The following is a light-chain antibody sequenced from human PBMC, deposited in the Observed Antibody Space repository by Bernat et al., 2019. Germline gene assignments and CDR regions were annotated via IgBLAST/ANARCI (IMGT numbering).Light chain of an antibody. J-gene: IGKJ2*01. CDR2: GTS. CDR1: QSVSSSY. Sequence: IVLTQSPGTLSLSPGETATLSCRASQSVSSSYSAWYQHKPGQAPRLLMYGTSSRATGIPDRFSGSVSGTDFTLTISRLEPDDFAVYYCQVYDNSPPAYTFGQGTKLEIQ. V-gene: IGKV3-20*01. CDR3: QVYDNSPPAYT.